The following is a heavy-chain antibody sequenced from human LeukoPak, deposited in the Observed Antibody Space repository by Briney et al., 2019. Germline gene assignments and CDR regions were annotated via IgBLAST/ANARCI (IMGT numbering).Heavy chain of an antibody. V-gene: IGHV4-34*01. Sequence: SETLSLTCAVYGESFSGYYWSRIRQPPGKGLEWIGEINHSGSTNYNPSLKSRVTISVDTSKNQFSLKLTSVTAADTAVYYCARGVCSGGSCYSEWNYWGQGTLVTVSS. CDR3: ARGVCSGGSCYSEWNY. J-gene: IGHJ4*02. CDR2: INHSGST. D-gene: IGHD2-15*01. CDR1: GESFSGYY.